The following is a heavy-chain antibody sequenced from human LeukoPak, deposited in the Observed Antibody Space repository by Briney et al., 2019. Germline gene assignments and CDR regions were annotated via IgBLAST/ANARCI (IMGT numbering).Heavy chain of an antibody. CDR1: GFTFRNYQ. Sequence: GGSLRLSCAASGFTFRNYQMNWVRQAPGKGLEWVSYIGNIISTTHYADSVRGRFTVSRDDAKSSLYLQMSGLRVEDTAVYYCARTAYDLRGQSLVPGLDSWGQGTLVTVSS. CDR3: ARTAYDLRGQSLVPGLDS. CDR2: IGNIISTT. V-gene: IGHV3-48*03. D-gene: IGHD6-19*01. J-gene: IGHJ4*02.